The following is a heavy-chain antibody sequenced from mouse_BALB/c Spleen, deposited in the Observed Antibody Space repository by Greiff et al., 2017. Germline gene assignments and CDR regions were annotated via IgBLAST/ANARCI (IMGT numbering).Heavy chain of an antibody. D-gene: IGHD2-4*01. J-gene: IGHJ4*01. V-gene: IGHV5-17*02. Sequence: DVHLVESGGGLVQPGGSRKLSCAASGFTFSSFGMHWVRQAPEKGLEWVAYISSGSSTIYYADTVKGRFTISRDNPKNTLFLQMTSLRSEDTAMYYCATTMITTYYAMDYWGQGTSVTVSS. CDR1: GFTFSSFG. CDR3: ATTMITTYYAMDY. CDR2: ISSGSSTI.